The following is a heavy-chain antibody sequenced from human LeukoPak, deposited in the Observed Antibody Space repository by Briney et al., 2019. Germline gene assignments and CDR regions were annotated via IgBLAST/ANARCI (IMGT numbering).Heavy chain of an antibody. Sequence: SQTLSLTCAISGDSVSSNSAAWNWIRQSPSRGLEWLGRTYYRSKWRNDYAVSVKSRITISPDTSKNQFSLQLNSATPEDTSVYYCVRDLSWRFDYWGQGTLVTVSS. J-gene: IGHJ4*02. CDR2: TYYRSKWRN. CDR3: VRDLSWRFDY. CDR1: GDSVSSNSAA. V-gene: IGHV6-1*01. D-gene: IGHD2/OR15-2a*01.